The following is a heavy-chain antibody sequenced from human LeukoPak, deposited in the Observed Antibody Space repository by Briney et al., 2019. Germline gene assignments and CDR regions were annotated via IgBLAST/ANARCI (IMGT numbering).Heavy chain of an antibody. CDR2: INPNSGGT. J-gene: IGHJ4*02. Sequence: ASVKVPCKASGYTFTSYDINWVRQAPGQGLEWMGRINPNSGGTNFAQKFQGRVTMTRDTSVSTAYMELTRLRSDDTAVYYCARDFERPDFWGQGTLVTVSS. CDR3: ARDFERPDF. CDR1: GYTFTSYD. V-gene: IGHV1-2*06.